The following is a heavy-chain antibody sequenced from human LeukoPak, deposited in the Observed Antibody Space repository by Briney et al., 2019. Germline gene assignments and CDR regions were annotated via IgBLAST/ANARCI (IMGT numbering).Heavy chain of an antibody. CDR2: ISYDGSNT. J-gene: IGHJ6*02. V-gene: IGHV3-30*18. Sequence: PGRSLRLSCAASGFTFSSYGFHWVRQAPGKGLEWVSVISYDGSNTYYADSVKGRFTISRDNSKNTLYLQMNSLRAEDTAVHYCAKDYYYASGSYYNPYYYYGMDVWGQGTTVTVSS. CDR3: AKDYYYASGSYYNPYYYYGMDV. CDR1: GFTFSSYG. D-gene: IGHD3-10*01.